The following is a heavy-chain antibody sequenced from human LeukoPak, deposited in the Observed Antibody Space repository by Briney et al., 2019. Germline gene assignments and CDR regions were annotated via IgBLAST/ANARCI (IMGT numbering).Heavy chain of an antibody. V-gene: IGHV4-39*01. CDR2: IYYSGST. J-gene: IGHJ4*02. D-gene: IGHD5-18*01. CDR3: ARLRSSYGPLDYFDY. Sequence: PSETLSLTCTVSGGSISSSSYYWGWIRQPPGKGLEWIGSIYYSGSTYYNPSLKSRVTISVDTSKHQFSLKLSSVTAADTAVYYCARLRSSYGPLDYFDYWGQGTLVTVSS. CDR1: GGSISSSSYY.